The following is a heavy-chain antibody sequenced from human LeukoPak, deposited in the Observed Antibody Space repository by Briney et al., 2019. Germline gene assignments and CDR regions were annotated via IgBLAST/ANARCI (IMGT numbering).Heavy chain of an antibody. D-gene: IGHD1-26*01. CDR3: ARSVGGATTPRFDY. CDR1: GDTFSRYA. CDR2: IIPSLDIP. V-gene: IGHV1-69*04. Sequence: SVKVSCKASGDTFSRYAISWVRQAPGQGLEWMGRIIPSLDIPNYPQKFQGRVTITADKSTSTAYMEVRSLGSEDTAVYYCARSVGGATTPRFDYWGQGTLVTVSS. J-gene: IGHJ4*02.